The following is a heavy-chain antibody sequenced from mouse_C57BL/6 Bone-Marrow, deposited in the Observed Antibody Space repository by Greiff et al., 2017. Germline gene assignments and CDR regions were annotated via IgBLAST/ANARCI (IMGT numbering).Heavy chain of an antibody. CDR1: GYTFTSYW. CDR3: ASLPIYDAHEAFAY. D-gene: IGHD2-1*01. CDR2: IHPNSGST. V-gene: IGHV1-64*01. J-gene: IGHJ3*01. Sequence: QVQLQQPGAELVKPGASVKLSCKASGYTFTSYWMHWVTQRPGQGLEWIGMIHPNSGSTNYNEKFKSKDTLTVDQASSTSYMQLSSLTSEDAAVYYCASLPIYDAHEAFAYWGQGTLVTVSA.